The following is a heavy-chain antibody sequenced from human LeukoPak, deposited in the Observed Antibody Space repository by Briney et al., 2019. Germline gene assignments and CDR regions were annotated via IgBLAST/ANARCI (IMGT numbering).Heavy chain of an antibody. D-gene: IGHD2-15*01. Sequence: PGGSLRLSCAGSGFTFSTYAMSWVRQAPGKGLEWVSTISGGTTYYADSVKGRFTISTDYSKNTLYLHMNSLRAEDTAGYFCAKADCSGINCYFYYGMDVWGQGTAVTVSS. CDR3: AKADCSGINCYFYYGMDV. J-gene: IGHJ6*02. V-gene: IGHV3-23*01. CDR2: ISGGTT. CDR1: GFTFSTYA.